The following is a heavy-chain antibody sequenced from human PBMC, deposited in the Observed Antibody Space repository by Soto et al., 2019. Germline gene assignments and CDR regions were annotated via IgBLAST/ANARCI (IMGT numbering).Heavy chain of an antibody. Sequence: QVHLVQSGAEVKKPGASVKVSCKGSGYAFTTYGITWVRQAPGQGLEWMGWISAHNGNTNYAQKLQGRVTVTRDTSTSPAYMELRGLRSDDPAVYYCARGRYGAHWGQGALVTVSS. V-gene: IGHV1-18*01. J-gene: IGHJ4*02. D-gene: IGHD1-26*01. CDR2: ISAHNGNT. CDR3: ARGRYGAH. CDR1: GYAFTTYG.